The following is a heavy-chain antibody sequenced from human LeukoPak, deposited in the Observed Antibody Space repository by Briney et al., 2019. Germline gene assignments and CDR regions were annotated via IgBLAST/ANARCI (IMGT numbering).Heavy chain of an antibody. CDR3: ARAYTSSRHYYYYYMDV. J-gene: IGHJ6*03. V-gene: IGHV3-20*04. D-gene: IGHD6-13*01. CDR2: ITWDSETT. Sequence: GGSLRLSCAASGFTFDDYGMSWVRQAPGKGLEWVSGITWDSETTGYADSVKGRFTISRDNAMNSLYLQMNSLRAEDTALYYCARAYTSSRHYYYYYMDVWGKGTTVTVSS. CDR1: GFTFDDYG.